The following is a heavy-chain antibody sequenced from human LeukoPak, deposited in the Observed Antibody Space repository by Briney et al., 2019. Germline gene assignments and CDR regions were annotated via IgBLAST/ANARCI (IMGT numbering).Heavy chain of an antibody. CDR2: ISSGGSST. CDR3: ATRKDWFLSPSLFDI. D-gene: IGHD3/OR15-3a*01. J-gene: IGHJ3*02. CDR1: GFTFSDYY. V-gene: IGHV3-11*01. Sequence: PGGSLRLSCVASGFTFSDYYLSWIRQAPGKGLEWLSWISSGGSSTHYADSVEGRFTISRDNAKNSLFLQMNSLRAEDTAVYYCATRKDWFLSPSLFDIWGQGKIVAVSS.